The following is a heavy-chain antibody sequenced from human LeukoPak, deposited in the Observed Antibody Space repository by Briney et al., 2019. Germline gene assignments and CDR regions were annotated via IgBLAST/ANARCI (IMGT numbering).Heavy chain of an antibody. CDR1: GFTVSSVA. V-gene: IGHV3-23*01. Sequence: GGSLRLSCSASGFTVSSVAINWVRQAPGKGLEWVSIIRGYGDTTYYTDSVRGRFTISRDNSKTTLYLQMNSLRAEGTAIYYCAKIPQVAPVSVPNFDHWGQGTLVTVSS. D-gene: IGHD2-21*01. CDR2: IRGYGDTT. J-gene: IGHJ4*02. CDR3: AKIPQVAPVSVPNFDH.